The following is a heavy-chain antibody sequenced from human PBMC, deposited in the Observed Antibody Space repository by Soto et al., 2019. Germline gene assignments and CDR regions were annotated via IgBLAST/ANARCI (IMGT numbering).Heavy chain of an antibody. Sequence: PSETLSLTCTVSGGSISNYYWSWIRRPPGKGLEWIAYLHTTGSTNSNPSLNGRVTMSLDTSRNQFSLRQSSLTAADTAVYYCARRLPAEPYFDSWGRGTLVTVSS. CDR1: GGSISNYY. CDR2: LHTTGST. V-gene: IGHV4-59*01. D-gene: IGHD4-17*01. CDR3: ARRLPAEPYFDS. J-gene: IGHJ4*02.